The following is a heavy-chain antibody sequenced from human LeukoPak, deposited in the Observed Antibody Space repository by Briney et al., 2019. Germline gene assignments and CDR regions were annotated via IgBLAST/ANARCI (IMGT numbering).Heavy chain of an antibody. CDR1: GGSISSYY. CDR2: IYYSGST. V-gene: IGHV4-59*12. J-gene: IGHJ4*02. D-gene: IGHD3-10*01. CDR3: ARDRPCGSGSC. Sequence: SETLSLTCTVSGGSISSYYWSWIRQPPGKGLEWIGYIYYSGSTNYNPSLKSRVTISVDKSKNQFYLKLSSVTAADTAAYYCARDRPCGSGSCWGQGTLVTVSS.